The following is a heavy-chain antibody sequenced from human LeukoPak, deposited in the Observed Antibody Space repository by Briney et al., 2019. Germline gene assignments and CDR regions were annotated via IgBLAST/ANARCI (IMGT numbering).Heavy chain of an antibody. CDR3: AREGPRGNSQFDY. CDR1: GFTFSSYA. V-gene: IGHV3-23*01. Sequence: GGSLRLSCAASGFTFSSYAMTWVRQAPGKGLEWVSSITGSGSSTYYADSVKGRFTISRDNSKNTLYVQMNSLRAEDTAVYYCAREGPRGNSQFDYWGQGTLVTVSS. J-gene: IGHJ4*02. CDR2: ITGSGSST. D-gene: IGHD2/OR15-2a*01.